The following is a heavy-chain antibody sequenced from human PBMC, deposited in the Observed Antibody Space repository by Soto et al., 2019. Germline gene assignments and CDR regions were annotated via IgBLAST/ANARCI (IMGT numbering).Heavy chain of an antibody. CDR1: GFTFRSYS. CDR2: ISSSSSYI. CDR3: AREGGYCSSTSCRTLYYYYGMDV. J-gene: IGHJ6*02. Sequence: PGGALRVACAASGFTFRSYSMNWVRQAPGKGLEWVSSISSSSSYIYYADSVKGRFTISRDNAKNSLYLQMNSLRAEDTAVYYCAREGGYCSSTSCRTLYYYYGMDVWGQGTTVTVSS. V-gene: IGHV3-21*01. D-gene: IGHD2-2*01.